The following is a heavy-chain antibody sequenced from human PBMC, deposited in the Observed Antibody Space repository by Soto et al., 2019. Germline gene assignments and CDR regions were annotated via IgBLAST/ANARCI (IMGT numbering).Heavy chain of an antibody. J-gene: IGHJ6*02. Sequence: EVQLVASGGGLVQPEGSLRLSCAASGLAFSSYSMNWVRQAPGKGLEWVSDISYSSNTIYYADSVKGRFTISRDNARNSLYQQMSSLRDEDTAVYYCAGKTLYIRSPRVYNGMEVWGQGTTVTVSS. V-gene: IGHV3-48*02. D-gene: IGHD6-6*01. CDR2: ISYSSNTI. CDR3: AGKTLYIRSPRVYNGMEV. CDR1: GLAFSSYS.